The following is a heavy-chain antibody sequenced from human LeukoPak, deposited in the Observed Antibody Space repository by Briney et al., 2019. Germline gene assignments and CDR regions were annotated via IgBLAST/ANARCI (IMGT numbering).Heavy chain of an antibody. J-gene: IGHJ4*02. CDR2: ISSSSYI. D-gene: IGHD2-2*01. CDR1: GFTFSSYS. V-gene: IGHV3-21*01. CDR3: ARDLCSSTSCYRSFDY. Sequence: GGSLRLSCAASGFTFSSYSMNWVRQAPGKGLEWVSSISSSSYIYYADSVKGRFTISRDNAKNSLYLQMNSLRAEDTAVYYCARDLCSSTSCYRSFDYWGQGTLVTVSS.